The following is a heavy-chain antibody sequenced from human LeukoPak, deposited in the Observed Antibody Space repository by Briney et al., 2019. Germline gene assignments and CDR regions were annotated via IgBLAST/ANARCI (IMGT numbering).Heavy chain of an antibody. D-gene: IGHD5-18*01. J-gene: IGHJ4*02. CDR3: ARMVKRFDY. CDR1: GFIFSNYG. Sequence: GGSLRLSCAASGFIFSNYGIHWVRQAPGKGLEWVSSISSSSSYIYYADSVKGRFTISRDNAKNSLYLQMNSLRAEDTAVYYCARMVKRFDYWGQGTLVTVSS. V-gene: IGHV3-21*01. CDR2: ISSSSSYI.